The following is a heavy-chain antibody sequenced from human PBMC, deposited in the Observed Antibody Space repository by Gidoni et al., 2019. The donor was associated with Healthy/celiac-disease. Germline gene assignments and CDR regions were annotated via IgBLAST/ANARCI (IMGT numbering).Heavy chain of an antibody. CDR3: AKAGYSSSWYLYY. J-gene: IGHJ4*02. V-gene: IGHV3-30*18. CDR1: GFSCSSYG. CDR2: ISYDVSNK. D-gene: IGHD6-13*01. Sequence: QVQLVEDGGGVAQPGRSLRRCCAAAGFSCSSYGMHWVRQAPGKGLEWVAFISYDVSNKYYADSVKGRFTISRDNSKNTLYLQMNSLRAEDTAVYYCAKAGYSSSWYLYYWGQGTLVTVSS.